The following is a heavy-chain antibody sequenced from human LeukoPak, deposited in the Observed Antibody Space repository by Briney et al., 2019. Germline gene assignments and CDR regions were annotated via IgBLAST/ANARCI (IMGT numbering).Heavy chain of an antibody. CDR1: GGSISSYY. J-gene: IGHJ4*02. Sequence: SETLSLTCTVSGGSISSYYWSWIRQPPGKGLEWIGYIYYSGSTNYNPSLKSRVTISVDRSKNQFSLKLSSVTAADTAVYYCAIAHYDFWSGYYSPFDYWGQGTLVTVSS. D-gene: IGHD3-3*01. CDR3: AIAHYDFWSGYYSPFDY. V-gene: IGHV4-59*01. CDR2: IYYSGST.